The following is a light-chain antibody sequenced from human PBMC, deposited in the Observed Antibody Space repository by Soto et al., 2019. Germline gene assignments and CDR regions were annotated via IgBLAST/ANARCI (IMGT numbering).Light chain of an antibody. V-gene: IGKV1-39*01. CDR1: QSISSW. Sequence: DIQMTQSPSTLSASVGDRVTITCRASQSISSWLAWYQQKPGKAPKLLIYAASSLQSGVSSRFSGSGSGTDFTLTISSLQPEDSATYYCQQSYSLPYTFGQGTKVDIK. J-gene: IGKJ2*01. CDR2: AAS. CDR3: QQSYSLPYT.